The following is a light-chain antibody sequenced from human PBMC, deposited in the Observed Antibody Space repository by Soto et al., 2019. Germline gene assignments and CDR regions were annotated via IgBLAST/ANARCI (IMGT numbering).Light chain of an antibody. CDR2: EVH. V-gene: IGLV2-14*01. CDR3: NSYTSSSTLV. CDR1: SSDVGGYNY. Sequence: QSVLTQPASVSGSPGHSITISCTGTSSDVGGYNYVSWYQHHPGKAPKLMLYEVHNRPSGVSNRFSGSKSGNTASLTISGLQAEDEADYYCNSYTSSSTLVFGGGTKVTVL. J-gene: IGLJ2*01.